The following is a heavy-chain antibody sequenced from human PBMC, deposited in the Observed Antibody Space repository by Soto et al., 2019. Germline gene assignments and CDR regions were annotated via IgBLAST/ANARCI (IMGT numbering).Heavy chain of an antibody. V-gene: IGHV3-7*05. Sequence: GGSLRLSCVASGFSLSTYWMSWVRQAPGKGLEWVANIKQDGSEKNYVDSVKGRLTISRDNAKNSLYLQMDSLRGEDTAVYYCARDEGDPYYYSTRGYSYWGQGTLVTVSS. D-gene: IGHD3-22*01. CDR3: ARDEGDPYYYSTRGYSY. CDR2: IKQDGSEK. CDR1: GFSLSTYW. J-gene: IGHJ4*02.